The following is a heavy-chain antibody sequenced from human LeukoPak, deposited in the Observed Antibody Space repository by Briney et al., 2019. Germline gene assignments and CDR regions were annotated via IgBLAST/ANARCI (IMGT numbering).Heavy chain of an antibody. Sequence: PGGSLRLSCAASGFTFSSYWMNWVRQAPGNGLEWVANIKQDGSEKYYVDSVKGRFTISRDNAKDSLYLQMNSLRAEDTAVYYCARTNYYDSSGYYSYYFDYWGQGTLVTVSS. J-gene: IGHJ4*02. CDR3: ARTNYYDSSGYYSYYFDY. D-gene: IGHD3-22*01. V-gene: IGHV3-7*04. CDR1: GFTFSSYW. CDR2: IKQDGSEK.